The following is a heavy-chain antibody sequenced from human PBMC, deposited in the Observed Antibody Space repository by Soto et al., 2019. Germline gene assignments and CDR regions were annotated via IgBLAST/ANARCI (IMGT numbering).Heavy chain of an antibody. CDR1: GGSISSYY. CDR2: IYYSGST. CDR3: ATRRTGSGYFPYYFDY. J-gene: IGHJ4*02. Sequence: KPSETLSLTCTVSGGSISSYYWSWIRQPPGKGLEWIGYIYYSGSTNYNPSLKSRVTISVDTSKNQFSLKLSSVTAADTAVYYCATRRTGSGYFPYYFDYWGQGTLVTVSS. V-gene: IGHV4-59*01. D-gene: IGHD3-3*01.